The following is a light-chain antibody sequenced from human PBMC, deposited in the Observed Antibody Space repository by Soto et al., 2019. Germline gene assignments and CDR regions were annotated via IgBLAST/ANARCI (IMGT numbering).Light chain of an antibody. Sequence: QSVLSQPPSVSAAPGQKVTISCSGSSSNIGNNYVSWYQQLPGTAPKLLIYDNSQRPSGIPDRFSASKSGTSATLGITGLQTGDEADYYCGTWDSSLSAYVFATGTKLTVL. J-gene: IGLJ1*01. CDR1: SSNIGNNY. CDR2: DNS. V-gene: IGLV1-51*01. CDR3: GTWDSSLSAYV.